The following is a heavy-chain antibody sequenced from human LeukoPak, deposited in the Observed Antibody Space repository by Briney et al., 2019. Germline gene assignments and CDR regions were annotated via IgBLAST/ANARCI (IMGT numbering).Heavy chain of an antibody. D-gene: IGHD2-15*01. Sequence: PGESLKISCEGSGYSFTNYWITSVRHMPGKGLEWMGRIDPSDSYTNYSPSFQGHVTISADRSISTAYLQWSSLKASDSAMYYCAWRAYCSSGCCPLDYWGQGTLVTVSS. CDR1: GYSFTNYW. J-gene: IGHJ4*02. CDR3: AWRAYCSSGCCPLDY. CDR2: IDPSDSYT. V-gene: IGHV5-10-1*01.